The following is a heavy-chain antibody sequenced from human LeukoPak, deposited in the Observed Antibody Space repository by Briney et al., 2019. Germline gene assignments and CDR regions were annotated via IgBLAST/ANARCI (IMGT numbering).Heavy chain of an antibody. CDR2: VSGSGGSK. CDR3: ARRDGYCSGGSCYSRYYFDY. CDR1: GFTFSSYA. V-gene: IGHV3-23*01. Sequence: GGSLRLSCAASGFTFSSYAMSWVRQAPGKGLEWVSAVSGSGGSKYYADSVKGRFTISRDNSRNTLYLQMNSLRAEDTAVYYCARRDGYCSGGSCYSRYYFDYWGQGTLVTVSS. J-gene: IGHJ4*02. D-gene: IGHD2-15*01.